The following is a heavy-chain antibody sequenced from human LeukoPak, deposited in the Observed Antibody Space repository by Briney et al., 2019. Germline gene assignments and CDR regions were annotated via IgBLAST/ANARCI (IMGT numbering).Heavy chain of an antibody. CDR2: TYYGSKWYY. CDR1: GDSVSSNSAT. D-gene: IGHD3-22*01. Sequence: SQTLSLTCAISGDSVSSNSATWHWIRQSPSRGLEWLGRTYYGSKWYYDYATSVKSRLTINPETSKNQFSLQLNSVTPEDTAVYYCARGHYDSRGYFGGMDVWGQGTTVTVSS. V-gene: IGHV6-1*01. J-gene: IGHJ6*02. CDR3: ARGHYDSRGYFGGMDV.